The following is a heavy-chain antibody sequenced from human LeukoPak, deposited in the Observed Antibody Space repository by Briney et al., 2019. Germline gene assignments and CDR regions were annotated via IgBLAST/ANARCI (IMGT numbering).Heavy chain of an antibody. J-gene: IGHJ3*02. CDR1: GFTFSSYE. V-gene: IGHV3-48*03. CDR3: ARVLSGYYPVNDAFDI. Sequence: PGGSLRLSCAASGFTFSSYEMNWVRQAPGKGLEWVSYISSSGSTIYYADSAKGRFTISRDNAKNSLYLQMNSLRAEDTAVYYCARVLSGYYPVNDAFDIWGQGTMVTVSS. CDR2: ISSSGSTI. D-gene: IGHD3-22*01.